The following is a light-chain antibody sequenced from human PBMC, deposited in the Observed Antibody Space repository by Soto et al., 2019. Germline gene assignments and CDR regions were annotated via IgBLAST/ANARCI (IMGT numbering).Light chain of an antibody. Sequence: QSVLTQPASVSGCPGQSISGSCTGIGGDIGAYNYVSWYQQHPGKAPKLIVYGVYHRPSGVSTRFSASKSAYTASLTISGLQAEDEADYYCSSFTTTYFYVFGPGTKVTVL. CDR2: GVY. CDR1: GGDIGAYNY. CDR3: SSFTTTYFYV. J-gene: IGLJ1*01. V-gene: IGLV2-14*01.